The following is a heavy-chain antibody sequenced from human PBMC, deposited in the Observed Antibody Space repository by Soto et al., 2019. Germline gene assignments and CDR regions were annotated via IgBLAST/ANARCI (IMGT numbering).Heavy chain of an antibody. CDR2: ISGSGGST. CDR3: EKPGPHHGY. D-gene: IGHD2-8*02. CDR1: GVTFSRYA. V-gene: IGHV3-23*01. J-gene: IGHJ4*01. Sequence: VQALGLSCTASGVTFSRYAMSWGRQAPGKGLEWVSAISGSGGSTYYADSVKGRFTISRDNSKNTLYLPMHSLRAEDTAVYYCEKPGPHHGYWG.